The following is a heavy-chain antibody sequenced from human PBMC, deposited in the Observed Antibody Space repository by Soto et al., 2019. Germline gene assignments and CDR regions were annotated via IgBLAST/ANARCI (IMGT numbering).Heavy chain of an antibody. CDR2: VYYSGST. J-gene: IGHJ4*02. CDR1: GGSVSSSSYY. Sequence: PSETLSLTCTVSGGSVSSSSYYWGWVRQPPGKGLEWIGSVYYSGSTYYNPSLESRVTISVDTSKNQFSLKLSSVTAADTAVYFCARAGNYYDSSGYPPLYYWGQGTLVTVSS. V-gene: IGHV4-39*07. CDR3: ARAGNYYDSSGYPPLYY. D-gene: IGHD3-22*01.